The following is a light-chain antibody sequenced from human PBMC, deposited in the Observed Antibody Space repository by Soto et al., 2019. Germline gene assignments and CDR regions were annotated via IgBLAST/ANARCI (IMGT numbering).Light chain of an antibody. J-gene: IGKJ2*01. Sequence: EIVMTQSPATPSVSLGERATLSCRASQSVGSNLAWYQQKPGQAPRLLIYGASSRATGIPARFGGSGSGTEFTLTISSLQSEDFAVYYCQQSNNWPRTFGQGTKLEIK. CDR1: QSVGSN. CDR3: QQSNNWPRT. V-gene: IGKV3-15*01. CDR2: GAS.